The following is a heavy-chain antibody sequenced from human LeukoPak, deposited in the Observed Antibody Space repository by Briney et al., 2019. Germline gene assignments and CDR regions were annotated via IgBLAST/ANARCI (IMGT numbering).Heavy chain of an antibody. Sequence: PSETLSLTCAVYGGSFSGYYWSWIRQPPGKGLEWIGEINHSGSTNYNPSLKSRVTISVDTSKNKFSLKLSSVTAADTAVYYCPRGLDPYHMLFFEVLDAFVIWGQGTMVTVSS. CDR2: INHSGST. CDR1: GGSFSGYY. CDR3: PRGLDPYHMLFFEVLDAFVI. V-gene: IGHV4-34*01. D-gene: IGHD2-2*01. J-gene: IGHJ3*02.